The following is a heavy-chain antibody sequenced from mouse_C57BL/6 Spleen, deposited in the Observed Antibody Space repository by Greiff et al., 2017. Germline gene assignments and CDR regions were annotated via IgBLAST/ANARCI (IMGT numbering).Heavy chain of an antibody. CDR2: IYPRGGST. D-gene: IGHD2-2*01. CDR3: ARGGYPYAMDY. Sequence: QVQLKESGPELVKPGASVKLSCKASGYTFTSYDINWVKQRPGQGLEWIGWIYPRGGSTKYNEKFKGKATLTADTSSSTAYMELHSLTSEDSAVYCCARGGYPYAMDYWGRGTSVTVSS. CDR1: GYTFTSYD. J-gene: IGHJ4*01. V-gene: IGHV1-85*01.